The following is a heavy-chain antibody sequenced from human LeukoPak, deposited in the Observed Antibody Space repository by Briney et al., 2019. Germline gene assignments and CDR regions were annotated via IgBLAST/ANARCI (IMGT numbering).Heavy chain of an antibody. CDR3: AKAQEPYYYDSSGYYSSFAY. CDR1: GFTFSSRW. V-gene: IGHV3-7*03. D-gene: IGHD3-22*01. CDR2: IKEDGSVK. J-gene: IGHJ4*02. Sequence: GGSLRLSCTASGFTFSSRWMTWVRQPPGKGLEWVANIKEDGSVKYYVDSVKGRFTISRDNTKNVLYLQMNSLRADDTAVYFCAKAQEPYYYDSSGYYSSFAYWGQGTLVTVSS.